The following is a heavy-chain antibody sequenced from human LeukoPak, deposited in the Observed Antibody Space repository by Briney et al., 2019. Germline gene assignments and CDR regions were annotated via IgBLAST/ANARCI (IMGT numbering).Heavy chain of an antibody. CDR2: IYYSGST. D-gene: IGHD3-22*01. CDR1: GGSISSGGYY. V-gene: IGHV4-31*03. Sequence: SQTLSLTCTVSGGSISSGGYYWSWIRQHPGKGLEWIGYIYYSGSTYYNPPLKSRVTISVDTPKNQFSLKLSSVTAADTAVYYCAREFPDDSSGYYLDYWGQGTLVTVSS. J-gene: IGHJ4*02. CDR3: AREFPDDSSGYYLDY.